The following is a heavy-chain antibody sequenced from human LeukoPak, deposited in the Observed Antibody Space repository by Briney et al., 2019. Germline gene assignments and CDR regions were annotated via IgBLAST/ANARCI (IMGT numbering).Heavy chain of an antibody. CDR3: VTYSFDSSGPKKNY. CDR2: INHSGST. V-gene: IGHV4-34*01. J-gene: IGHJ4*02. Sequence: SETLSLTCAVYGGSFSGYYWSWIRQPPAKGLEWIGEINHSGSTNYNPSLKSRVTISVDTSKKQFSLKLSSVTAADKAVYYCVTYSFDSSGPKKNYWGQGTLVTVSS. CDR1: GGSFSGYY. D-gene: IGHD3-22*01.